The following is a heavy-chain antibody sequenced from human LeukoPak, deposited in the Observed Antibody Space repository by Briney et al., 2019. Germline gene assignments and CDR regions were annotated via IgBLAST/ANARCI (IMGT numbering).Heavy chain of an antibody. Sequence: ASVKVSCKASGFTFTRYGISWVRQAPGQGLEWMGWISAYNGDTKYEQKVQGRVTMTTDTSTSTAYMELSSLRSEDTAVYYCARSRGYCSSTICYRYWGQGTLVTVSS. D-gene: IGHD2-2*02. CDR2: ISAYNGDT. CDR3: ARSRGYCSSTICYRY. J-gene: IGHJ4*02. CDR1: GFTFTRYG. V-gene: IGHV1-18*01.